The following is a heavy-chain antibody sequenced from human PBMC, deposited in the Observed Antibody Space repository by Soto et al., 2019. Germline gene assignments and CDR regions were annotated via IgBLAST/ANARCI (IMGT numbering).Heavy chain of an antibody. CDR3: ASDLGYCSGGSCPRLGIIDY. Sequence: QVQLVESGGGVVQPGRSLRLSCAASGFTFSSYGMHWVRQAPGKGLEWVAVTWHDGSNKYYADSVKGRFTISRDNSKNTLYLQMNSLRAEDTAVYYCASDLGYCSGGSCPRLGIIDYWGQGTLVTVSS. CDR2: TWHDGSNK. CDR1: GFTFSSYG. J-gene: IGHJ4*02. V-gene: IGHV3-33*01. D-gene: IGHD2-15*01.